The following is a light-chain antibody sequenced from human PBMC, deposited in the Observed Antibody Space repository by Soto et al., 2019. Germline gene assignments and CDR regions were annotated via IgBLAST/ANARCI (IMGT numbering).Light chain of an antibody. Sequence: EIVMTQSPGTLSLSPGERATLSCRASQSVSTNLAWYQQITGQAPRLLIYGASTRATCIPARFSGSGSGTEFTLAISSLQSEDFAVYYCHQYNDWPHTFGLGTKVEIK. J-gene: IGKJ1*01. CDR2: GAS. V-gene: IGKV3-15*01. CDR3: HQYNDWPHT. CDR1: QSVSTN.